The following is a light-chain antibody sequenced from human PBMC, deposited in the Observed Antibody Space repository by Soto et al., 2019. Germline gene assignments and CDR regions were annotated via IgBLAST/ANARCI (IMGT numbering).Light chain of an antibody. Sequence: DIQMTQSPSSLSASVRDRVIITFRASQSISRYLNWYQQKPGKPPKLLIYAASSLQSGVPSRFRGSGSGTDFTLTISSLQPDDFASYYCQQSHTSPPTFGQGTKVDIK. CDR2: AAS. CDR3: QQSHTSPPT. V-gene: IGKV1-39*01. CDR1: QSISRY. J-gene: IGKJ1*01.